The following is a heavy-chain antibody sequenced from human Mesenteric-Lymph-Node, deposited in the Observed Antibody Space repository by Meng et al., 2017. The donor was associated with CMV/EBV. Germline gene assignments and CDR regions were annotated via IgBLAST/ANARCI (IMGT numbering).Heavy chain of an antibody. CDR1: GFTFSSYA. Sequence: GESLKISCAASGFTFSSYAMHWVRQAPGKGLEWVAVISYDGSNKYYADSVKGRFTISRDNSKNTLYLQMNSLRAEDTDVYYCARDVQRLETAAPDYWGQGTLVTVSS. CDR2: ISYDGSNK. CDR3: ARDVQRLETAAPDY. D-gene: IGHD2-2*01. V-gene: IGHV3-30-3*01. J-gene: IGHJ4*02.